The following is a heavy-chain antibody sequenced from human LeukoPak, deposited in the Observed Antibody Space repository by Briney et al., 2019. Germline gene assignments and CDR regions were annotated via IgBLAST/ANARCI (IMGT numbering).Heavy chain of an antibody. CDR3: ARGVQGHYYDSSGPTDDYFDY. CDR2: INSDGSRT. D-gene: IGHD3-22*01. J-gene: IGHJ4*02. Sequence: GGSLRLSCAASGLTFSSYWMHWVRQTPGKGLVWVSHINSDGSRTSYADSVKGRFTISRDNAKNTLSLQMNSLRAEDTAVYYCARGVQGHYYDSSGPTDDYFDYWGQGTLVTVSS. CDR1: GLTFSSYW. V-gene: IGHV3-74*01.